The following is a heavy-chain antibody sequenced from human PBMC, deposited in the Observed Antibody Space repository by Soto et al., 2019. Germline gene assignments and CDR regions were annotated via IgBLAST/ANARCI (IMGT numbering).Heavy chain of an antibody. Sequence: GGSLRLSCAASGFTFSSYAMSWVRQAPGKGLEWVSAISGSGGSTYYADSVKGRFTISRDNSKNTLYLQMNSLRAEDTAVYYCAKDNKDRLTGYNYYYGMDVWGQGTTVTVSS. D-gene: IGHD3-9*01. CDR3: AKDNKDRLTGYNYYYGMDV. V-gene: IGHV3-23*01. J-gene: IGHJ6*02. CDR1: GFTFSSYA. CDR2: ISGSGGST.